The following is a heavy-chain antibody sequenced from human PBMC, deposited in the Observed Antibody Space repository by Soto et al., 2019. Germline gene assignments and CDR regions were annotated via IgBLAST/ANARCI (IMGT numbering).Heavy chain of an antibody. V-gene: IGHV1-2*02. Sequence: EASVKVSCEAAGYTFTGYYMHWVRQAPGQGLEWMGWIDPNSGGTNYAQKFQGRVTMTRDTSISTAYMELSRLRSDDTAVYYCARAVTMVRGVIYWFDPWGQGTLVTVSS. CDR2: IDPNSGGT. CDR1: GYTFTGYY. D-gene: IGHD3-10*01. J-gene: IGHJ5*02. CDR3: ARAVTMVRGVIYWFDP.